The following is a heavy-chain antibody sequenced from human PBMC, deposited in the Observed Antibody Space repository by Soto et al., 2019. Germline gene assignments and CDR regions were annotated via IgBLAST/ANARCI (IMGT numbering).Heavy chain of an antibody. CDR3: AREADIVVVVAATQVAFDI. CDR2: IWYDGSNK. CDR1: GFTFSSYG. V-gene: IGHV3-33*01. J-gene: IGHJ3*02. D-gene: IGHD2-15*01. Sequence: GGSLRLSCAASGFTFSSYGMHWVRQAPGKGLEWVAVIWYDGSNKYYADSVKGRFTISRDNSKNTLYLQMNSLRAEDTAVYYCAREADIVVVVAATQVAFDIWGQGTMVTVSS.